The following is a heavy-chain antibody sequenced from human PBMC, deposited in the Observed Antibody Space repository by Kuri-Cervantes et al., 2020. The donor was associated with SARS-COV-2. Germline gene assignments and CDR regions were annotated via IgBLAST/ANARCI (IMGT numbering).Heavy chain of an antibody. CDR2: ISKNSDTI. J-gene: IGHJ4*02. D-gene: IGHD1-1*01. CDR1: GFIFSGYS. Sequence: GGSLRLSCAASGFIFSGYSMNWVRQAPGKGLEWLSYISKNSDTISYADSVKGRFTISRGNAEDSLYLQMSSLRAEDTAVYYCARGRFNWNDGSYYFDYWGQGTLVTVSS. V-gene: IGHV3-48*01. CDR3: ARGRFNWNDGSYYFDY.